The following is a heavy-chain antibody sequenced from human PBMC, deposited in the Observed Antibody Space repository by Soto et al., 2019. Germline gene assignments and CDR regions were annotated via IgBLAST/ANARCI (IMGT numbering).Heavy chain of an antibody. CDR3: ASALNVDIVGNYYYGMDV. CDR1: TFSSYA. D-gene: IGHD5-12*01. V-gene: IGHV1-69*01. CDR2: IIPIFGTA. Sequence: TFSSYAISWVRQAPGQGLEWMGGIIPIFGTANYAQKFQGRVTITADESTSTAYMELSSLRSEDTAVYYCASALNVDIVGNYYYGMDVWGQGTTVTVSS. J-gene: IGHJ6*02.